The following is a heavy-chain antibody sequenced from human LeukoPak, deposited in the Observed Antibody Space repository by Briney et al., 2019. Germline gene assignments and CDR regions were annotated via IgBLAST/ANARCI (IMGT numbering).Heavy chain of an antibody. Sequence: ASVKVSCKVSGYTLTELSMHWVRQAPGKGLEWMGVFDPEDGETIYAQKFQGRVTMTEDTSTDTAYMELSSLRSEDTAVYYCATDSDYGDSDHYYCYYAMDVWGQGTTVTVSS. CDR3: ATDSDYGDSDHYYCYYAMDV. CDR1: GYTLTELS. J-gene: IGHJ6*02. V-gene: IGHV1-24*01. CDR2: FDPEDGET. D-gene: IGHD4-17*01.